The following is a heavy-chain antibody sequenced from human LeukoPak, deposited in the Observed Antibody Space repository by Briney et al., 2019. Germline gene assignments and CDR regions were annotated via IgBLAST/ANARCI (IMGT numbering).Heavy chain of an antibody. Sequence: GASVKVSCKASGYTFTSYDINWVRQATGQGLEWMGWMNPNSGNTGYAQKFQGRVTMTRNTSISTAYMELSSLRSEDTAVYYCARGSYYDSKLRAAFDIWGQGTMVTVSS. D-gene: IGHD3-22*01. CDR3: ARGSYYDSKLRAAFDI. V-gene: IGHV1-8*01. CDR2: MNPNSGNT. CDR1: GYTFTSYD. J-gene: IGHJ3*02.